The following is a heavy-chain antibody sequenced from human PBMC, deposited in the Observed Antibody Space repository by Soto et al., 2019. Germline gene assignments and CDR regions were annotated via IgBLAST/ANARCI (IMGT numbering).Heavy chain of an antibody. CDR3: AKGASTTVFAFNDY. J-gene: IGHJ4*02. CDR1: GFTFDDYA. CDR2: ISWNSGNV. Sequence: EVQLVESGGGLVQPGRSLRLSCAASGFTFDDYAMHWVRQGPGKGLEWVSSISWNSGNVGYAASVKGRFTISSDNAKNSLYLQMNSLRGEDTALYYCAKGASTTVFAFNDYWGQGTLVTVSS. D-gene: IGHD4-17*01. V-gene: IGHV3-9*01.